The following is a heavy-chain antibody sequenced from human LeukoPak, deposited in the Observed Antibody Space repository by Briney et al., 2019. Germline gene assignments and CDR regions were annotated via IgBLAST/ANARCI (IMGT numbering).Heavy chain of an antibody. V-gene: IGHV3-30-3*01. J-gene: IGHJ2*01. CDR3: AGGGPTVYWYFDL. Sequence: PGESLRLSCAASGFNFGDYPMHWVRQAPGKGLEWVALISYDASNEYYADSVKGRFTISRDNSNNTLYLQMSSLRAEDTAVYYCAGGGPTVYWYFDLWGRGTLVTVSS. CDR2: ISYDASNE. CDR1: GFNFGDYP. D-gene: IGHD3-16*01.